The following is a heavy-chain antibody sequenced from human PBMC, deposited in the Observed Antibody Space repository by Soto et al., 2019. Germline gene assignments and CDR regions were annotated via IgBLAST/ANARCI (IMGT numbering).Heavy chain of an antibody. CDR2: INHSGST. D-gene: IGHD2-15*01. V-gene: IGHV4-34*01. CDR3: ARAGRSGGRRGATDYYYYMDV. CDR1: GGSFSGYY. Sequence: PSETLSLTCAVYGGSFSGYYWSWIRQPPGKGLEWIGEINHSGSTNYNPSLKSRVTISVDTSKNQFSLKLSSVTAADTAVYYCARAGRSGGRRGATDYYYYMDVWGKGTTVTVSS. J-gene: IGHJ6*03.